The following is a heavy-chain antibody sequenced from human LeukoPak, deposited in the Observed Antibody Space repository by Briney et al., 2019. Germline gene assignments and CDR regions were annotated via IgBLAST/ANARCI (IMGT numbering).Heavy chain of an antibody. CDR1: GGSIRIYY. CDR3: ARHYSDSSADNAFDI. CDR2: NYYSGNA. Sequence: KPSETLSLTCTVSGGSIRIYYWSWIRQPPGKGLECIAYNYYSGNANYNPSLRSRVTISVDTSKNQFSLKLSSVTAADTAVYYCARHYSDSSADNAFDIWGQGTMVTVSS. D-gene: IGHD3-22*01. J-gene: IGHJ3*02. V-gene: IGHV4-59*08.